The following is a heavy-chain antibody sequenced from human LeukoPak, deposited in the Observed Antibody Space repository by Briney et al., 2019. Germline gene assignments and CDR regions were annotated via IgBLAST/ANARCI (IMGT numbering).Heavy chain of an antibody. CDR1: GFTFTTYA. CDR2: IANDSGST. D-gene: IGHD1/OR15-1a*01. Sequence: GGSLRLSCAASGFTFTTYAMSWVRQAPGKGLEWVSSIANDSGSTYYADSVKGRFTISRDNSRNTVYLQMNSLRAEDMAVYYCAKSHSVEQRGYFDYWGQGTLVPVSS. CDR3: AKSHSVEQRGYFDY. V-gene: IGHV3-23*01. J-gene: IGHJ4*02.